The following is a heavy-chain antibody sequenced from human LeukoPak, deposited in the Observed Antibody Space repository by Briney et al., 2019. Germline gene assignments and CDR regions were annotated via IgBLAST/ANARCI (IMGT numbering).Heavy chain of an antibody. V-gene: IGHV4-59*12. Sequence: PSETLSLTCAVYGGSFSGYYWSWIRQPPGKGLEWIGYIYYSGSTNYNSSFKSRVTISIDTSKNQFSLKLSSVTAADTAVYYCARGRAAAYWGQGTLVTVSS. D-gene: IGHD6-13*01. CDR2: IYYSGST. CDR1: GGSFSGYY. J-gene: IGHJ4*02. CDR3: ARGRAAAY.